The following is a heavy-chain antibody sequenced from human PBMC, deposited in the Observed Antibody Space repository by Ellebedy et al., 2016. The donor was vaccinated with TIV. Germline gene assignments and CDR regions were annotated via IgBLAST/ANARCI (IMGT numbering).Heavy chain of an antibody. CDR1: GDSITSSNYY. CDR3: VRGLGIVRY. CDR2: VYNSGST. V-gene: IGHV4-39*06. Sequence: MPSETLSLTCTVSGDSITSSNYYWGWIRQPPGKGLEWIGSVYNSGSTHYNPSLKSRLTIAVDTSKNQFPLNLTSVTAADTAVYYCVRGLGIVRYWGPGTLVSVSS. D-gene: IGHD2/OR15-2a*01. J-gene: IGHJ4*02.